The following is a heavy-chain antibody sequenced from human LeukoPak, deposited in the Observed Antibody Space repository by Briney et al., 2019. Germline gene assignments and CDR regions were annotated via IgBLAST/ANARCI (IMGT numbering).Heavy chain of an antibody. J-gene: IGHJ4*02. V-gene: IGHV4-59*01. CDR2: IYYSGST. D-gene: IGHD5-18*01. CDR3: ARGFSYGFLY. Sequence: LETLSLTCTVSGGSISSYYWNWIRQPPGKGLEWIGFIYYSGSTNYNPSLKNRVTISADTSRSQFSLKLNSVTAADTAVYYCARGFSYGFLYWGQGTLVTVSS. CDR1: GGSISSYY.